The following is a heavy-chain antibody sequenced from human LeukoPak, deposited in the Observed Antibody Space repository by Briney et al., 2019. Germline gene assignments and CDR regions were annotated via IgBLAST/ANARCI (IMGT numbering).Heavy chain of an antibody. V-gene: IGHV1-69*04. CDR1: GGTFSSYA. Sequence: SVKLSCKASGGTFSSYAISWVRQAPGQGLEWMGRIIPILGIANYAQKFQGRVTITADKSTSTAYMELSRLRSEDTAVYYCARHKLSDYGDYYLEGGLDDWGQGTLVTVYS. J-gene: IGHJ4*02. CDR3: ARHKLSDYGDYYLEGGLDD. D-gene: IGHD4-17*01. CDR2: IIPILGIA.